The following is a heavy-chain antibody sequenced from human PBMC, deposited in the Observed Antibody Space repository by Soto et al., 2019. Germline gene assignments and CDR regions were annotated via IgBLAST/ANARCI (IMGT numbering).Heavy chain of an antibody. V-gene: IGHV3-66*01. CDR3: ARDPLTSHPPYYYGMDV. CDR2: IYSGGST. D-gene: IGHD2-2*01. J-gene: IGHJ6*02. CDR1: GFTVSSNY. Sequence: HPGGSLRLSCAASGFTVSSNYMSWVRQAPGKGLEWVSLIYSGGSTYYADSVKGRFTISRDNAKNTLYLQMNSLRAEDTAVYYCARDPLTSHPPYYYGMDVWGQGTTVTVSS.